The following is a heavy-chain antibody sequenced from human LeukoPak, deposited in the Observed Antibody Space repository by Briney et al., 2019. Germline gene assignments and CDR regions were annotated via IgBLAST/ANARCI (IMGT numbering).Heavy chain of an antibody. D-gene: IGHD3-10*01. J-gene: IGHJ4*02. CDR1: GYTFTSYG. CDR3: ARDPMVWGVISEDFDY. Sequence: GASVKVSCKASGYTFTSYGISWVRQAPGQGLEWMGWISAYNGNTNHAQKLQGRVTMTTDTSTSTAYMELRSLRSDDTAVYYSARDPMVWGVISEDFDYWGQGTLVTVSS. V-gene: IGHV1-18*01. CDR2: ISAYNGNT.